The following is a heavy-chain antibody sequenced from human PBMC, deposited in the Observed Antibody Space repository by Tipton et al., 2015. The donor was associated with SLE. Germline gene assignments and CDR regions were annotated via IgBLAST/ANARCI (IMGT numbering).Heavy chain of an antibody. D-gene: IGHD3-3*01. Sequence: TLSLTCTVSGGSISSSSYYWGWIRQPPGKGLEWIGIIYYSGSTYYNPSLKSRVTTSVDTSKNQFSLRLSSMTAADTAVYYCARGAGGDFWRDHSYYMDVWGKGTTVTVSS. V-gene: IGHV4-39*07. CDR3: ARGAGGDFWRDHSYYMDV. CDR2: IYYSGST. J-gene: IGHJ6*03. CDR1: GGSISSSSYY.